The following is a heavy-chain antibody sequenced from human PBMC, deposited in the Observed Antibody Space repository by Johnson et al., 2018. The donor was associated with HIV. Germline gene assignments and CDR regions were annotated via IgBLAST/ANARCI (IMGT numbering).Heavy chain of an antibody. J-gene: IGHJ3*02. CDR3: AKDMKGANGAFDI. V-gene: IGHV3-7*03. D-gene: IGHD2-8*01. CDR2: IKQDGSEK. Sequence: VQLVESGGGLVKPGGSLRLSCAVSGFIFSNAWMSWVRQAPGKGLEWVANIKQDGSEKYYVDSVKGRFTISRDNAKNSLYLQMNSLRAEDTALYYCAKDMKGANGAFDIWGQGTMVTVSS. CDR1: GFIFSNAW.